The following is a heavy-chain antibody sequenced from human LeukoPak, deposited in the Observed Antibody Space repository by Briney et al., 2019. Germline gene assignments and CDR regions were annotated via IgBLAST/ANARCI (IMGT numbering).Heavy chain of an antibody. D-gene: IGHD1-26*01. CDR1: GFTFSSYE. CDR3: AKVASGSYYNWPFDY. CDR2: ISDTGSTI. V-gene: IGHV3-48*03. Sequence: PGGSLRLSCAASGFTFSSYELNWVRQAPGKGLEWVSYISDTGSTIYYADSVEGRFTISRDNAKNSLYLQMNSLRAEDTAVYYCAKVASGSYYNWPFDYWGQGTLVTVSS. J-gene: IGHJ4*02.